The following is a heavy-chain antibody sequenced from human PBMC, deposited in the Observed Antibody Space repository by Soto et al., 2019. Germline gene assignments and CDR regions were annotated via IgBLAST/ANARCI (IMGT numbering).Heavy chain of an antibody. CDR2: IYWDDDK. J-gene: IGHJ4*02. CDR3: KRARGWFGDQKRTFDY. Sequence: QITLKESGPTLVKPTQTLTLTCTFSGFSLSTSGVGVGWIRQPPGKALEWLAVIYWDDDKRYSPSLKSRLTITKDTSKNHVVLTMNNMDPVDTATYYWKRARGWFGDQKRTFDYWGQGTLVTVSS. CDR1: GFSLSTSGVG. V-gene: IGHV2-5*02. D-gene: IGHD3-10*01.